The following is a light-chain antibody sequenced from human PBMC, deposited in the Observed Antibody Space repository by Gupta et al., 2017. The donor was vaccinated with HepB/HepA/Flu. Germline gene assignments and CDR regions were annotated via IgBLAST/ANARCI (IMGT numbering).Light chain of an antibody. Sequence: DIQMTQSPSTLSASVGDRVTITCRASQSVSKWVAWYQQKPGTVPNLMIYKASSVKTGVPSRFSGSGYLXEFTLTXSGLQPDDFATYYGQQYNTYWSFGXGTKVEIK. V-gene: IGKV1-5*03. CDR3: QQYNTYWS. CDR1: QSVSKW. CDR2: KAS. J-gene: IGKJ1*01.